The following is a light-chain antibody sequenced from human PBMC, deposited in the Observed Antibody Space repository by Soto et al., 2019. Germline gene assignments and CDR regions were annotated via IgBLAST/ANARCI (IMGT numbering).Light chain of an antibody. Sequence: EIVLTQSPGTLSLSPGERATLSCRASQSVRSKYLVWYQQKPGQAPRLLIYGASSRATGIPDRFGGSGSGTDFTLNISRLEPEDFAVYYCQQYGSSPQTFGQGTKLEIK. V-gene: IGKV3-20*01. J-gene: IGKJ2*01. CDR2: GAS. CDR1: QSVRSKY. CDR3: QQYGSSPQT.